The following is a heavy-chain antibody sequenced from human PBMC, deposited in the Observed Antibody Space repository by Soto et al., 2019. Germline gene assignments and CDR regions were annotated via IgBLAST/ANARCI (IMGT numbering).Heavy chain of an antibody. J-gene: IGHJ3*02. V-gene: IGHV1-8*01. CDR3: ATPVPAARPDAFDI. CDR1: GYTFTSYD. CDR2: MNPNSGNT. D-gene: IGHD6-6*01. Sequence: SVKVSCKASGYTFTSYDINWVRQATGQGLEWMGWMNPNSGNTGYAQKFQGRVTITRNTSISTAYMELSSLRSEDTAVYYCATPVPAARPDAFDICGQGPMLTVSS.